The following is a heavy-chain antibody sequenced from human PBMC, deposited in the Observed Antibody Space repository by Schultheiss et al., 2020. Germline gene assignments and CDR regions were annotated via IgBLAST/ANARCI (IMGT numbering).Heavy chain of an antibody. CDR3: ARGGVRLEDAFDI. D-gene: IGHD1-1*01. CDR2: IYYSGST. V-gene: IGHV4-31*03. CDR1: GGSISSGGYY. J-gene: IGHJ4*02. Sequence: SATLSLTCTVSGGSISSGGYYWSWIRQHPGKGLEWIGYIYYSGSTYYNPSLKSRVIISVDTSKNQFSLKLSSVTAADTAVYYCARGGVRLEDAFDIWGQGNLFTVAS.